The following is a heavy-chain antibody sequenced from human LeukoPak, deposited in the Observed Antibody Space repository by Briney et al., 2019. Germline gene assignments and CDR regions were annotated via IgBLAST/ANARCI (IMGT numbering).Heavy chain of an antibody. CDR2: INPNSGGT. Sequence: ASVKVSCKASGYTFNGYFIHWVRQAPGQGLEWMGWINPNSGGTNYAQKFQGGVTMTRDMSISTAYMELSRLRSDDTAVYYCAREGDVEPVYFDYWGQGTLVTVSS. CDR3: AREGDVEPVYFDY. D-gene: IGHD1-1*01. V-gene: IGHV1-2*02. J-gene: IGHJ4*02. CDR1: GYTFNGYF.